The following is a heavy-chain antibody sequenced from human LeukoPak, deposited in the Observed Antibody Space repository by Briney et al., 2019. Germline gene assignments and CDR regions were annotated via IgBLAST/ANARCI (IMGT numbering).Heavy chain of an antibody. Sequence: SETLSLTCTVSGGSISSYYWSWIRQPPGKGLELIGRIYISGSTNYNTSLKSRVTMSVDTFKKQFSLKLTSVTAAYKGVYYCARDAYYYGSGSYPFDTWGQGTMVTVSS. V-gene: IGHV4-4*07. J-gene: IGHJ5*02. D-gene: IGHD3-10*01. CDR1: GGSISSYY. CDR2: IYISGST. CDR3: ARDAYYYGSGSYPFDT.